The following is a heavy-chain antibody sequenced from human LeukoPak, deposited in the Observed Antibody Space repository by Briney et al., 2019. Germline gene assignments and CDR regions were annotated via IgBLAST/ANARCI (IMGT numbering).Heavy chain of an antibody. V-gene: IGHV4-39*01. Sequence: SETLSLTCTVSGGSISSSSYYWGWIRQPPGKGLEWIGSIYYSGSTNYNPSPKSRVTISVDKSKNQFSLELSSVTAADTAVYYCARREGATGSLVWGKGTTVTVSS. J-gene: IGHJ6*04. CDR2: IYYSGST. CDR3: ARREGATGSLV. D-gene: IGHD3-9*01. CDR1: GGSISSSSYY.